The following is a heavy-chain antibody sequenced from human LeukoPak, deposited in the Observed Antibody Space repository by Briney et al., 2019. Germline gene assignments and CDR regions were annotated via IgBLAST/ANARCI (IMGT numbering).Heavy chain of an antibody. CDR3: AGDRGRDYFDY. Sequence: PGGSLRLSCAASGFTFSSYWMSWVCQAPGKGLEWVANIKQDGSEKYYVDSVKGRFTISRDNAKNSLYLQMNSLRAEDTAVYYCAGDRGRDYFDYWGQGTLVTVSS. D-gene: IGHD3-10*01. J-gene: IGHJ4*02. CDR2: IKQDGSEK. V-gene: IGHV3-7*01. CDR1: GFTFSSYW.